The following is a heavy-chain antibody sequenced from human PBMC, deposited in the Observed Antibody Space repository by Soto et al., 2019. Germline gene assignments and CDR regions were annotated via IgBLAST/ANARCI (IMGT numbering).Heavy chain of an antibody. Sequence: TLPLTCTVSGGSSSSGGYCWSWIRKHPGKGLEWIGYIYYSGSTYYNPSLKSRVTISVDTSKNQFSLKLSSVTAADTAVYYCARLLTTVTQSGYYYYYYMDVWGKGTTVTVSS. D-gene: IGHD4-17*01. CDR2: IYYSGST. J-gene: IGHJ6*03. CDR1: GGSSSSGGYC. CDR3: ARLLTTVTQSGYYYYYYMDV. V-gene: IGHV4-31*03.